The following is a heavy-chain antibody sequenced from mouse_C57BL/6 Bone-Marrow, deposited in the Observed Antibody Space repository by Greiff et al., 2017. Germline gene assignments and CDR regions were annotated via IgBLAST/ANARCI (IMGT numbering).Heavy chain of an antibody. V-gene: IGHV5-6*01. D-gene: IGHD1-1*01. CDR1: GFTFSSYG. J-gene: IGHJ3*01. CDR3: ARQSPYYYGSCGWFAY. Sequence: EVMLVESGGDLVKPGGSLKLSCAASGFTFSSYGMSWVRQTPDKRLEWVATISSGGSYTYYPDSVKGRFTISRDNAKNTLYLQMSSLKSEDTAMYYCARQSPYYYGSCGWFAYWGQGTLVTVSS. CDR2: ISSGGSYT.